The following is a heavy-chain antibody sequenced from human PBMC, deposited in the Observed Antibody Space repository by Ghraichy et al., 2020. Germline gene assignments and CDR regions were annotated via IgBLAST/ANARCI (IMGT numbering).Heavy chain of an antibody. CDR3: ARDVSGTGGYYYFDY. V-gene: IGHV1-69*13. CDR2: IIPIFGTA. D-gene: IGHD2-8*02. J-gene: IGHJ4*02. CDR1: GGTFSSYA. Sequence: SVKVSCKASGGTFSSYAISWVRQAPGQGLEWMGGIIPIFGTANYAQKFQGRVTITADESTSTAYMELSSLRSEDTAVYYCARDVSGTGGYYYFDYWGQGTLVTVSS.